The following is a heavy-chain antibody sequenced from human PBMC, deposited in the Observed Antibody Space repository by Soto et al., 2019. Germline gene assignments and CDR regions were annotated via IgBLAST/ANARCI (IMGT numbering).Heavy chain of an antibody. V-gene: IGHV4-39*02. Sequence: SETLSLTCIVSGESISGTIYYWGWIRRPPGKGLEWIGSIYYSGSTYYNPSLKSRVTISVDTSKNHFSLKLTSVTAADTAVYYCARPGGSGWFYFDSWGQGSQVTVSS. CDR2: IYYSGST. D-gene: IGHD6-13*01. CDR1: GESISGTIYY. CDR3: ARPGGSGWFYFDS. J-gene: IGHJ4*02.